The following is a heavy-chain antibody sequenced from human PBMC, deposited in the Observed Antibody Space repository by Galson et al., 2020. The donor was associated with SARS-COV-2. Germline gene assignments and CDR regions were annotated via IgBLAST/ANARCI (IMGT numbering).Heavy chain of an antibody. J-gene: IGHJ3*02. CDR2: IDWDDDK. D-gene: IGHD3-22*01. V-gene: IGHV2-70*11. Sequence: SGPTLVKPPQPLTLTCPFSGFSLSTSGMCVSWIRQPPGKALEWLARIDWDDDKYYSTSLKTRLTISKDTSKNQVVLTMTNMDPVDTATYYCARTHLNPLRDYYDSSGYYHDAFDIWGQGTMVTVSS. CDR3: ARTHLNPLRDYYDSSGYYHDAFDI. CDR1: GFSLSTSGMC.